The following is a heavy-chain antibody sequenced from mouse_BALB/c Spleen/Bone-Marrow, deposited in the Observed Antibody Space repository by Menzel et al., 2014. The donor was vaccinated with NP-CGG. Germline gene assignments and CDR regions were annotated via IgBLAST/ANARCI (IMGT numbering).Heavy chain of an antibody. J-gene: IGHJ3*01. CDR2: IDPYYGGI. CDR1: GYSFTGYN. CDR3: ARSIEYRPLTY. Sequence: EVKLMESGPELEKPGASVKISCKASGYSFTGYNMNWVKQSNGKSLEWIGNIDPYYGGISYNQKFKDKATLTVDKSSSTAYMQIKSLTSESTAVYFCARSIEYRPLTYWGQGTLVTVSA. V-gene: IGHV1-39*01. D-gene: IGHD2-14*01.